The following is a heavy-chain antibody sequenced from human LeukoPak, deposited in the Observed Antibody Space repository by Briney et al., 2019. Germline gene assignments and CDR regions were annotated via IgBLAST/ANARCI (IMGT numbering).Heavy chain of an antibody. D-gene: IGHD2-15*01. V-gene: IGHV3-30*04. J-gene: IGHJ3*02. CDR1: GFTFSSYA. CDR3: ARGPVGVFFGAFDI. CDR2: ISYDGSNK. Sequence: PGGSLRLSCAASGFTFSSYAMHWVRQAPGKVLEWLAVISYDGSNKYYADSVKGRFTISRDNSKNTLYLQMNSLRAEDTAVYYCARGPVGVFFGAFDIWGQGTMVTVSS.